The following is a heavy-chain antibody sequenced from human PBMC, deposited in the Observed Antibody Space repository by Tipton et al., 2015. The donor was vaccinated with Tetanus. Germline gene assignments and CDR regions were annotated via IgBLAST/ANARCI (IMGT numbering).Heavy chain of an antibody. Sequence: LRLSCFVSGASARSXXYXWSWXRXPPGKGLEWIGYXXXXGTXTYNPSLKSRLTISVDASKKQLSLKLTSVTAADTAVYYCARDAGDSGHWGPGTQVTVSS. CDR1: GASARSXXYX. V-gene: IGHV4-61*01. CDR3: ARDAGDSGH. CDR2: XXXXGTX. J-gene: IGHJ4*02. D-gene: IGHD1-1*01.